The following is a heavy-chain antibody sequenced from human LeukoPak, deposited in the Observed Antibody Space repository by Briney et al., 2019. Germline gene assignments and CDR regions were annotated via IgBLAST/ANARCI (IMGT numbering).Heavy chain of an antibody. CDR2: INHSGST. Sequence: SETLSLTCAVYGGSFSGYYWSWIRQPPGKGLEWIGEINHSGSTNYNPSLKSRVTISVDTSKNQFSLKLSSVTAADTAVYYCARPTEPIYSSSSQNQTYYFDYWGQGTLVTVSS. CDR3: ARPTEPIYSSSSQNQTYYFDY. D-gene: IGHD6-6*01. CDR1: GGSFSGYY. J-gene: IGHJ4*02. V-gene: IGHV4-34*01.